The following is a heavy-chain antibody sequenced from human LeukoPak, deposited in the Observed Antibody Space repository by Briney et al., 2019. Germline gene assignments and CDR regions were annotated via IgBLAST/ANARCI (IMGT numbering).Heavy chain of an antibody. Sequence: PSETLSLTCTVSGGSINSGSFIWNWIRQPAGEGLEWIGRVFTTGSTNYKPSLKSRVTISVDPSKNQFSLNLISVTVADTAVYYCARSGYSYGRYYFDSWGQGTLVTVSS. CDR1: GGSINSGSFI. CDR2: VFTTGST. V-gene: IGHV4-61*02. J-gene: IGHJ4*02. CDR3: ARSGYSYGRYYFDS. D-gene: IGHD5-18*01.